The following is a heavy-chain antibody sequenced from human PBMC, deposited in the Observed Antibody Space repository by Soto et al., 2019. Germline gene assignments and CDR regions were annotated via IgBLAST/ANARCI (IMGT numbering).Heavy chain of an antibody. Sequence: GGSLRLSCAASGFTFSSYAMSWVRQAPGKGLEWVSYITSDSKTIHYADSVKGRFTISRENAKNSVFLQMNSLRAEDTAVYYCTRGVSYGFDFWGQGTMVTVSS. CDR1: GFTFSSYA. CDR3: TRGVSYGFDF. J-gene: IGHJ3*01. CDR2: ITSDSKTI. V-gene: IGHV3-48*01. D-gene: IGHD3-10*01.